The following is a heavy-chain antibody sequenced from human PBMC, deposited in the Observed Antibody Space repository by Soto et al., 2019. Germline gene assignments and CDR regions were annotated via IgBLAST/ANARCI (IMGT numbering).Heavy chain of an antibody. Sequence: QVQLVQSGAEVKKPGASVKVSCKASGYIFTNYDINWVRQATGQGLEYLGWINPNSGNTGYVQKFKGRVTMTRNASINTAYMELNTLRSEDTAVYYCACGIKYGDYSRSFDPWGQGTLVTVSS. CDR2: INPNSGNT. V-gene: IGHV1-8*01. CDR3: ACGIKYGDYSRSFDP. CDR1: GYIFTNYD. D-gene: IGHD4-17*01. J-gene: IGHJ5*02.